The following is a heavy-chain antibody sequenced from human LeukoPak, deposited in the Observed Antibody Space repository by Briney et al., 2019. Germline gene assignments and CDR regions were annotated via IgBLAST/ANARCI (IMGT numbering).Heavy chain of an antibody. CDR2: IYTSGST. D-gene: IGHD5-18*01. V-gene: IGHV4-4*09. Sequence: SETLSLTCTVSGGSISSYYWSWIRQPPGKGLEWIGYIYTSGSTNYNPSLKSRVTISVDTSKNQFSLKLSSVTAADTAVYYCARQGYSYGYYCYYYMDVWGKGTTVTVSS. J-gene: IGHJ6*03. CDR3: ARQGYSYGYYCYYYMDV. CDR1: GGSISSYY.